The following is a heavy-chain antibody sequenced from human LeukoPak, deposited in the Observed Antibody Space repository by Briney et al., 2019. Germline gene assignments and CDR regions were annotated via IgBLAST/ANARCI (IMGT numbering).Heavy chain of an antibody. CDR2: INPNSGGT. J-gene: IGHJ4*02. Sequence: VASVKVSCKASGYTFTGYYMHWVRQAPGQGLEWMGWINPNSGGTNYAQKFQGRVTMTRDTAISTAYMGLSRLRSDDTAVYYCARLWVGERPPDYWGQGTLVTVSS. CDR3: ARLWVGERPPDY. V-gene: IGHV1-2*02. CDR1: GYTFTGYY. D-gene: IGHD3-10*01.